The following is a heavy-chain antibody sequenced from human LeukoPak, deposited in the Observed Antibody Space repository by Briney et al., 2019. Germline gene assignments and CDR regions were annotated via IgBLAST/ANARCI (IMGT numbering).Heavy chain of an antibody. V-gene: IGHV3-48*02. D-gene: IGHD1-26*01. J-gene: IGHJ4*02. CDR2: ISSSSSTI. Sequence: GGSLRLSCAASGFTFSSYRMTWVRQAPGKGLEWVSYISSSSSTIYYADSVKGRFTISRDNAKNSLYLQMNSLRDEDTAVYYCARDIGAGHSGSHVSSGYWGQGTLVTVSS. CDR1: GFTFSSYR. CDR3: ARDIGAGHSGSHVSSGY.